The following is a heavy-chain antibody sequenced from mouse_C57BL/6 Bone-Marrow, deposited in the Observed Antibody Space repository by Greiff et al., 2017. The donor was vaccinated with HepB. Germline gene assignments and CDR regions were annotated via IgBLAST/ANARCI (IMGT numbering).Heavy chain of an antibody. CDR1: GYTFTSYG. D-gene: IGHD1-1*01. CDR2: IYPRSGNT. J-gene: IGHJ4*01. CDR3: ASHLIYYYGSSYEDYAMDY. Sequence: QVQLQQSGAELARPGASVKLSCKASGYTFTSYGISWVKQRTGQGLEWIGEIYPRSGNTYYNEKFKGKATLTADKSSSTAYMELRSLTSEDSAVYCCASHLIYYYGSSYEDYAMDYWGQGTSVTVSS. V-gene: IGHV1-81*01.